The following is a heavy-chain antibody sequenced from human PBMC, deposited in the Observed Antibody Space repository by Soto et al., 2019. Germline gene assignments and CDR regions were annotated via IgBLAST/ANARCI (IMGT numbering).Heavy chain of an antibody. CDR3: ARGGLVVVDDVRYYYYGMDV. J-gene: IGHJ6*02. D-gene: IGHD2-15*01. Sequence: PSETLALTSIIYGCCISSSYWRWIRQPPGEGLEWSGYIYYSGSTNYNPSLKSRVTISVDTSKNQFSLKLSSVTAADTAVYYCARGGLVVVDDVRYYYYGMDVWGQGTTVT. CDR1: GCCISSSY. V-gene: IGHV4-59*01. CDR2: IYYSGST.